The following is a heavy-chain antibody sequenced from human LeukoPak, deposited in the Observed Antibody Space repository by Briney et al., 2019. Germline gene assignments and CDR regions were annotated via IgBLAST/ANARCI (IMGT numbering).Heavy chain of an antibody. V-gene: IGHV4-59*01. CDR1: GGSITNYY. Sequence: PSETLSLTCTVSGGSITNYYWSWIRQPPGKGLEWIGYIYYSGSTNYNPSLKSRVTISVDTSKNQFSLKLSSVTAADTAVYYCARGYDFWPPNWFDPWGQGILVTVSS. CDR2: IYYSGST. D-gene: IGHD3-3*01. CDR3: ARGYDFWPPNWFDP. J-gene: IGHJ5*02.